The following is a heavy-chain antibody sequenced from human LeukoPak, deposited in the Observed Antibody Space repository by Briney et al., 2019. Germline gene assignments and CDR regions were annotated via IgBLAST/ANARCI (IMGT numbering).Heavy chain of an antibody. CDR1: GGSISSGGYY. V-gene: IGHV4-31*03. D-gene: IGHD3-10*01. J-gene: IGHJ4*02. Sequence: SETLSLTCTVSGGSISSGGYYWSWIRQHPGKGLEWIGYIYYSGSTYYNPSLKSRVTISADTSKNQFSLKLSSVTAAGTAVYYCARARITMVRGVIPFFDYWGQGTLVTVSS. CDR3: ARARITMVRGVIPFFDY. CDR2: IYYSGST.